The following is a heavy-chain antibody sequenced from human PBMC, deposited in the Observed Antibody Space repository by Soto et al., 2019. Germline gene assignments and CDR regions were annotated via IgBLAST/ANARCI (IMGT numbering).Heavy chain of an antibody. Sequence: SVKVSCKASGGTFSSYAITWVRQAPGQGLEWMGGIIPIFGTAIYAQKLQGRVTMTTDTSTSTAYMELRSLRSDDTAVYYCARGEDVLLFDYWGQGTLVTVSS. CDR3: ARGEDVLLFDY. CDR2: IIPIFGTA. J-gene: IGHJ4*02. CDR1: GGTFSSYA. V-gene: IGHV1-69*05. D-gene: IGHD3-10*01.